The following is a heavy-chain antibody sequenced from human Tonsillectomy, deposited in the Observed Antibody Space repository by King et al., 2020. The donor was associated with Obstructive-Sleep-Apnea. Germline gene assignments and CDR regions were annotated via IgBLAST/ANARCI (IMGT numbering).Heavy chain of an antibody. CDR3: ARSLVGNYLDGFDI. J-gene: IGHJ3*02. D-gene: IGHD3-22*01. V-gene: IGHV4-31*03. CDR1: GDSLKSGGYY. CDR2: LDYSGET. Sequence: VQLQESGPGVVKPSQTLSLTCTVSGDSLKSGGYYWSWIRHHPGKGLEWIGYLDYSGETYYHPSLRSRITISADTSKNQFSLKLSPVTAADTTVYFCARSLVGNYLDGFDIWGQGTMVTVSS.